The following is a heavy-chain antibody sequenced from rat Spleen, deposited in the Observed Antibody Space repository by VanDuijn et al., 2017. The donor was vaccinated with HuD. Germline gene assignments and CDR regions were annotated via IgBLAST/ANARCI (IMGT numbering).Heavy chain of an antibody. D-gene: IGHD1-11*01. J-gene: IGHJ2*01. CDR3: TSYGGYAHY. CDR1: GFTFSDYY. V-gene: IGHV5-22*01. CDR2: ISYEGSTT. Sequence: EVQLVESGGGLVQPGRSLKVSCAASGFTFSDYYMAWVRQAPKKGLEWVASISYEGSTTYYGDSVKGRFTISRDNAKSTLYLQMNSLRSEDTDTYYCTSYGGYAHYWGQGVMVTVSS.